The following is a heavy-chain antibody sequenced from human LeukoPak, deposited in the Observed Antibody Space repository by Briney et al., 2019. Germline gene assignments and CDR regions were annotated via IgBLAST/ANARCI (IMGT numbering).Heavy chain of an antibody. J-gene: IGHJ4*02. CDR3: ARVGGSYEVGYFDY. Sequence: SETLSLTCTVSGGSISSYYWSWIRQPPGKGLEWIGYIYYSGSTNYNPSLKSRVTMSVDTSKNQFSLKLSSVTAADTAVYYCARVGGSYEVGYFDYWGQGTLVTVSS. V-gene: IGHV4-59*12. CDR1: GGSISSYY. D-gene: IGHD1-26*01. CDR2: IYYSGST.